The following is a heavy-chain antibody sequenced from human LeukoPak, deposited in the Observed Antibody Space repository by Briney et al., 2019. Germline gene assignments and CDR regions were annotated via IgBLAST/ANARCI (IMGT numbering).Heavy chain of an antibody. Sequence: GGSLRLSCAASGFTFSDYGVHWVRQAPGKGLEWVALIWYDGSKKYYACSVKGRFTISRDNTKNTLYLQLNSLRADDTAVYYCARAHSSSSTFDLWGQGTLVTVSS. CDR2: IWYDGSKK. CDR1: GFTFSDYG. J-gene: IGHJ4*02. V-gene: IGHV3-33*01. CDR3: ARAHSSSSTFDL. D-gene: IGHD6-6*01.